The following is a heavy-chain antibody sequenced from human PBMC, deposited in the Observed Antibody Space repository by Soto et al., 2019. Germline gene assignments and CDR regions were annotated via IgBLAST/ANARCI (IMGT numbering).Heavy chain of an antibody. CDR3: TRGGDAYKNGH. CDR2: IHYSGST. J-gene: IGHJ4*02. V-gene: IGHV4-59*01. CDR1: GGPLTTYF. D-gene: IGHD2-21*01. Sequence: SETLSLTCNVSGGPLTTYFWSWIRQPPGKGLEWIGFIHYSGSTTYNPSLKSRVTMSVDTSKNQFSLKLTSVNAADTAVYYCTRGGDAYKNGHWGQGTLVTVSS.